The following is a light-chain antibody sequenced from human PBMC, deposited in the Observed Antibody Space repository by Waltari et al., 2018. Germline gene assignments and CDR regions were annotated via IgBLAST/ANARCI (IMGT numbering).Light chain of an antibody. J-gene: IGLJ2*01. V-gene: IGLV2-8*01. CDR1: SDTVGNYNF. CDR2: EVT. Sequence: QSALTQPPSASGSPGQSVTISCTGTSDTVGNYNFVSWYQHLPGKAPRLIISEVTKRPSGVPDRCSGSKSGNTASLTVSGLRTEDEAIYYCTSFLGLHGPDHLAVFGGGTKLTVL. CDR3: TSFLGLHGPDHLAV.